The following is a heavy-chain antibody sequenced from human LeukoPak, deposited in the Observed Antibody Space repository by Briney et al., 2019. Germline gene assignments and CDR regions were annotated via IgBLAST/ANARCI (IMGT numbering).Heavy chain of an antibody. Sequence: GGPLRLSCAVSGFTFSSHAMTWARQAPGKGLEWVSGISISGDITYYADSVQGRFIISRDNSKNTVYLQMNSLRVEDTAAYYCANEEVPNDYWGQGTLVTVSS. CDR1: GFTFSSHA. D-gene: IGHD4/OR15-4a*01. J-gene: IGHJ4*02. V-gene: IGHV3-23*01. CDR3: ANEEVPNDY. CDR2: ISISGDIT.